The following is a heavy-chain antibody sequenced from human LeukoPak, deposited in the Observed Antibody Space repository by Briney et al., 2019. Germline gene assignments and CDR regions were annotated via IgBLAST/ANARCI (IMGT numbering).Heavy chain of an antibody. CDR2: SSSSGGYT. J-gene: IGHJ4*02. CDR3: ARSQWGTSFGRAGDFDY. V-gene: IGHV3-11*03. CDR1: GFTFSDYY. D-gene: IGHD2/OR15-2a*01. Sequence: EGSLRLSCAASGFTFSDYYMSWIRQAPGKGLEGVSYSSSSGGYTNYADSVKGRFTISRDNAKNSLYLQMNSLRAEDTAVYYCARSQWGTSFGRAGDFDYWGQGTLVTVSS.